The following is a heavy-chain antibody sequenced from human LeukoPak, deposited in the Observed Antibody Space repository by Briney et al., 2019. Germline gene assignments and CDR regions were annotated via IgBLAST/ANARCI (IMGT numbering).Heavy chain of an antibody. CDR1: GFTFGSCW. Sequence: PGGSLRLSCAASGFTFGSCWMNWVRQAPGKGLEWVSTITDVGDIFYTYSVRGRFTISRDNSKNTVYMQMDGLRAEDTAVYYCTRDRGGSPTDVFDYWGQGTLVTVSS. CDR2: ITDVGDI. D-gene: IGHD2-15*01. J-gene: IGHJ4*02. CDR3: TRDRGGSPTDVFDY. V-gene: IGHV3-23*01.